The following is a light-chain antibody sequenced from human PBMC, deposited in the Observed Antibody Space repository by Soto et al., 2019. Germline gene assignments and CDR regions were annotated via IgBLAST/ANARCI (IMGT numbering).Light chain of an antibody. CDR2: AAS. J-gene: IGKJ2*01. CDR1: QGISNY. CDR3: QLYNRAPYT. V-gene: IGKV1-27*01. Sequence: DIQMTQSPSSLSASVGDRVTITCLASQGISNYLAWYQQKPGKVPKLLIYAASTLQPGVPSRFSGSGSGTDFTLTISSLQPGDVATYYCQLYNRAPYTVGQGTKLELK.